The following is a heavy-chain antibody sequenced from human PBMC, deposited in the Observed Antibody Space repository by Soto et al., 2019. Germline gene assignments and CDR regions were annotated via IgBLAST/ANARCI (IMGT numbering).Heavy chain of an antibody. CDR2: FDPEDGET. J-gene: IGHJ6*02. CDR1: GYTLTELS. D-gene: IGHD6-13*01. V-gene: IGHV1-24*01. CDR3: ATTTVKYSSSLYPYSSYAMDF. Sequence: ASVKVSCKVSGYTLTELSMHWVRQAPGKGLEWMGGFDPEDGETIYAQKFQGRVTMTEDTSTDTAYMELSSLRSEDTAVYYCATTTVKYSSSLYPYSSYAMDFWGQGPTVTLFS.